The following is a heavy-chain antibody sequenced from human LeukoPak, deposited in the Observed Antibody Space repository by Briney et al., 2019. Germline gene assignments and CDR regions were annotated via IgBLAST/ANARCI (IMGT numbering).Heavy chain of an antibody. CDR3: AKTTTGYSSGRFPGWPVDY. CDR2: IFGSGGST. J-gene: IGHJ4*02. V-gene: IGHV3-23*01. Sequence: GGSLRLSCAASGFTFSSYAMYWVRQAPGKGLEWVSGIFGSGGSTHYADSVKGRFTISRDNSKNTVYLQRNSLRAEDTAVYYCAKTTTGYSSGRFPGWPVDYWGQGTLVTVSS. CDR1: GFTFSSYA. D-gene: IGHD6-19*01.